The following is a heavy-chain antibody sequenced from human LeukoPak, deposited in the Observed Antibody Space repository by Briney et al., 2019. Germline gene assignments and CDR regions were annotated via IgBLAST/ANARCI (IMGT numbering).Heavy chain of an antibody. CDR3: ATDYSNHNWFDP. D-gene: IGHD4-11*01. J-gene: IGHJ5*02. CDR1: GGSFSGYY. V-gene: IGHV4-34*01. Sequence: SETLSLTCAVYGGSFSGYYWSWIRQPPGKGLEWIGEINHSGSTNYNPSLKSRVTISVDTSKNQFSLKLSSVTAADTAVYYCATDYSNHNWFDPWGQGTLVTVSS. CDR2: INHSGST.